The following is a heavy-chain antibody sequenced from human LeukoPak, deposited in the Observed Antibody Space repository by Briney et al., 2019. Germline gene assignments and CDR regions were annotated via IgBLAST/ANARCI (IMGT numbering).Heavy chain of an antibody. CDR3: ARDIAYSGYDSYSSGWYEWGYFDY. J-gene: IGHJ4*02. Sequence: PSETLSLTCTVSGGSISSYYWSWIRQPPGKGLEWIGYIYYSGSTNYNPSLKSRVTISVDTSKNQFSLKLSSVTAADTAVYYCARDIAYSGYDSYSSGWYEWGYFDYWGQGTLVTVSS. CDR1: GGSISSYY. V-gene: IGHV4-59*12. D-gene: IGHD6-19*01. CDR2: IYYSGST.